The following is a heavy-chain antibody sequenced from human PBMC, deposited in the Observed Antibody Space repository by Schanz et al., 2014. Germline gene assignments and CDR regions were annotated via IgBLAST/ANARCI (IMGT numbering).Heavy chain of an antibody. CDR1: GYTFTSYD. CDR3: ARGRTFDY. V-gene: IGHV1-8*01. J-gene: IGHJ4*02. Sequence: QVQLIQSGAEVKKPGASVKVSCTASGYTFTSYDINWVRQAPGQGLERLGWMNPNSGNPGFAQKFRGRVTMTRNTSMSTAYIELHILTSEDTAVYYCARGRTFDYWGQGTLVTVSS. CDR2: MNPNSGNP.